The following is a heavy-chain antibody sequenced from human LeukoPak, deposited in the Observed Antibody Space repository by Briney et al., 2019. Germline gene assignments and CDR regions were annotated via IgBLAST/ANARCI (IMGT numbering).Heavy chain of an antibody. V-gene: IGHV3-74*01. CDR2: INSNGSST. D-gene: IGHD2-2*01. CDR1: GFTFSSYW. J-gene: IGHJ4*02. Sequence: PGGSLRLSCAASGFTFSSYWMHWVRQAPGKGLVRVSRINSNGSSTSYADSVKGRFTISRDNAKNTLYLQMNSLRAEDTAVYYCASYCSSTSCSPPYVEYWGQGTLVTVSS. CDR3: ASYCSSTSCSPPYVEY.